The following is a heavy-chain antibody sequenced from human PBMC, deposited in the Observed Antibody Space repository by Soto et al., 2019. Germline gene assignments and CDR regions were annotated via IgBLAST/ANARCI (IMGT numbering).Heavy chain of an antibody. CDR3: ARVKGGRWLQFRGFDY. J-gene: IGHJ4*02. CDR2: IIPIFGTA. Sequence: VSCKSSGGTFRRYAVSWVGPEPGKVLEWMGGIIPIFGTANYAQKFQGRVTITADESTSTAYMELSSLRSEDTAVYYCARVKGGRWLQFRGFDYWGQGNLVTVCS. D-gene: IGHD5-12*01. V-gene: IGHV1-69*01. CDR1: GGTFRRYA.